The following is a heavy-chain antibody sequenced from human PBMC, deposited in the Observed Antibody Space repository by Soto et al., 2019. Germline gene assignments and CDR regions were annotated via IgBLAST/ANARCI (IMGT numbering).Heavy chain of an antibody. V-gene: IGHV3-11*05. CDR1: GFTFRDYY. D-gene: IGHD3-16*01. CDR3: ARVRHEAFDI. CDR2: ISSSRSYT. J-gene: IGHJ3*02. Sequence: QVQLVESGGGLVKPGGSLRLSCAASGFTFRDYYMNWIRQAPGKGLEWVSYISSSRSYTNYADSVKGRFTISRDNAKNSLYLQMNSLRAEDTAVYYCARVRHEAFDIWGQGTMVTVSS.